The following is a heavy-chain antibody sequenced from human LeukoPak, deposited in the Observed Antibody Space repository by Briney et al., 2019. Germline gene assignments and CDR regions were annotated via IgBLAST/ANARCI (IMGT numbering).Heavy chain of an antibody. V-gene: IGHV3-48*01. CDR2: ISATGGTI. CDR1: GFTFSSNG. CDR3: ARDRSWYYDSSGYYGY. Sequence: GGSLRLSCAASGFTFSSNGMNWVRQAPGKGLEWVSYISATGGTIYYADSVKGRFTISRDNSKNTLYLQMNSLRAEDTAVYYCARDRSWYYDSSGYYGYWGQGTLVTVSS. J-gene: IGHJ4*02. D-gene: IGHD3-22*01.